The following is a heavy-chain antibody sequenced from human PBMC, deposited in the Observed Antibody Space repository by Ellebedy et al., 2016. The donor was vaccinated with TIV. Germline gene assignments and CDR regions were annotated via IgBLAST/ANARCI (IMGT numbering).Heavy chain of an antibody. Sequence: GESLKISCAGSGYMFSTYWIAWVRQMPGKGLEWMGIIYPGYSDTTYSPSFRAQVTMSVDKSINTVYLQWNSLKASDTAMYYCARRMGRGVKGKFPLDVWGQGTTVIVSS. CDR2: IYPGYSDT. D-gene: IGHD3-10*01. CDR1: GYMFSTYW. J-gene: IGHJ6*02. V-gene: IGHV5-51*01. CDR3: ARRMGRGVKGKFPLDV.